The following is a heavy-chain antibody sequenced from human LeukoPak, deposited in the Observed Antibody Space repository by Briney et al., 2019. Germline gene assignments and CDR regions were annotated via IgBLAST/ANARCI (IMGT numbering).Heavy chain of an antibody. J-gene: IGHJ4*02. Sequence: SVKVSCKASGGTFSSYTISWVRQAPGQGLEWMGRIIPILGIANYAQKFQGRVTITADKSTSTAYMELSSLRSEDTAVYYCASASYYYDSSGHSYYWGQGTLVTVSS. CDR1: GGTFSSYT. V-gene: IGHV1-69*02. CDR3: ASASYYYDSSGHSYY. CDR2: IIPILGIA. D-gene: IGHD3-22*01.